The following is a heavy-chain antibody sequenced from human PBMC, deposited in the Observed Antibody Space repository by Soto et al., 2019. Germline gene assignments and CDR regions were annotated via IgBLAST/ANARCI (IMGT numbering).Heavy chain of an antibody. V-gene: IGHV1-2*02. D-gene: IGHD5-12*01. CDR2: VNPKNGDA. J-gene: IGHJ4*02. CDR1: GYAFSGYY. CDR3: ARANSGDDDEFDY. Sequence: ASVKVSCKASGYAFSGYYIHWVRQAPGQGLEWMGWVNPKNGDADYAQKFQGRVTMTRDTSITSAYLDLTRLRSDDTASYFCARANSGDDDEFDYWGQGTPVTVSS.